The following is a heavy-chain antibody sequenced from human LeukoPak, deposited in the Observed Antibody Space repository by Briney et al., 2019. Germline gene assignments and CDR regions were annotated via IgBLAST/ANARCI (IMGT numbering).Heavy chain of an antibody. D-gene: IGHD2-15*01. CDR2: ISGNDDST. J-gene: IGHJ4*02. Sequence: QPGGSLRLSCAASGFAFSNYAMSWVRQAPGKGLEWVSSISGNDDSTYYADSVEGRFTISRDNSKNTLYLQMNTLRAEDTAVYYCEKNRGYCSGGTCYGDYWGQGTLVTVSS. CDR1: GFAFSNYA. V-gene: IGHV3-23*01. CDR3: EKNRGYCSGGTCYGDY.